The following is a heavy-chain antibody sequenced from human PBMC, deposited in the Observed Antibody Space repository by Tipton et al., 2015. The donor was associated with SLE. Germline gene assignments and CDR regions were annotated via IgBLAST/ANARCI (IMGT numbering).Heavy chain of an antibody. CDR3: ARSYGNLYYFDY. CDR2: IYYSGST. J-gene: IGHJ4*02. Sequence: TLSLTCIVSGGSISSDTFYWGWIRQPPGKGLEWIGTIYYSGSTFYNPSLESRVTISVDTSKNHFSLKLSSVTAADTAIYYCARSYGNLYYFDYWGQGTLVTVSS. V-gene: IGHV4-39*02. CDR1: GGSISSDTFY. D-gene: IGHD4-17*01.